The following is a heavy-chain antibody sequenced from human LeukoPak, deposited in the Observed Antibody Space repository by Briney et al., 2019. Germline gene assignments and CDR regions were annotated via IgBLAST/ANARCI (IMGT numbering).Heavy chain of an antibody. CDR2: INSDGSST. D-gene: IGHD4-17*01. Sequence: GGALRLSCAASGVTFSISRMHRVREAPGEGRGRGSHINSDGSSTDYAASVRGRFTISRDNAKNTLYLQMTSLRAEDTAVYFCARGKSDAYGLEDYWGQGTLVTVSS. J-gene: IGHJ4*02. V-gene: IGHV3-74*01. CDR1: GVTFSISR. CDR3: ARGKSDAYGLEDY.